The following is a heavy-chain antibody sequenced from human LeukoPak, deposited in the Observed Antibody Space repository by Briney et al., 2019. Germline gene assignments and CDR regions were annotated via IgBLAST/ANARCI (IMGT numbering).Heavy chain of an antibody. J-gene: IGHJ4*02. CDR3: ARGLSTIFGVVIPFDY. Sequence: ASVNVSCKASGYTFTSYDINWVRQATGQGLEWMGWMNPNSGNTGYAQKFQGRVTITRNTSISTAYMELSSLRSEDTAVYYCARGLSTIFGVVIPFDYWGQGTLVTVSS. D-gene: IGHD3-3*01. CDR1: GYTFTSYD. CDR2: MNPNSGNT. V-gene: IGHV1-8*03.